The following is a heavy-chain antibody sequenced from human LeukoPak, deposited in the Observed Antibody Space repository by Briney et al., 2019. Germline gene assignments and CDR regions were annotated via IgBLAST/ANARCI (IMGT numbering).Heavy chain of an antibody. J-gene: IGHJ4*02. CDR1: GFTFDDYA. V-gene: IGHV3-9*01. CDR2: ISWNSGSI. CDR3: AKDTALGYCTNGVCYTGVY. Sequence: GRSLRLSCAASGFTFDDYAMHWVRQAPGKGLERVSGISWNSGSIGYADSVKGRFTISRDNAKNSLYLQMNSLRAEDTALYYCAKDTALGYCTNGVCYTGVYWGQGTLVTVSS. D-gene: IGHD2-8*01.